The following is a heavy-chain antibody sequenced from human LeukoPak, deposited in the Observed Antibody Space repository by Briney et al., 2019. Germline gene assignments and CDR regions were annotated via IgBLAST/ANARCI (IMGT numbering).Heavy chain of an antibody. D-gene: IGHD3-9*01. CDR3: ARVDYDILTGYYVDAFDI. J-gene: IGHJ3*02. Sequence: SETLSLTCTVSGGSISSSSYYWGWIRQPPGKGLEWIGSIYYSGSTYYNPSLKSRVTISVDTSKNQFSLKLSSVTAADTAVYYCARVDYDILTGYYVDAFDIWGQGTMVTVSS. CDR1: GGSISSSSYY. CDR2: IYYSGST. V-gene: IGHV4-39*07.